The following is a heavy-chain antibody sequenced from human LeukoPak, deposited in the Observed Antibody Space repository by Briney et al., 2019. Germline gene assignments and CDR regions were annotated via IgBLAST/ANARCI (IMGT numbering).Heavy chain of an antibody. CDR2: ISSSGSTI. D-gene: IGHD3-10*01. J-gene: IGHJ3*02. Sequence: QPGGSLRLSCAASGFTFSSYEMNCVRQAPGKGLEWVSYISSSGSTIYYADSVKGRFIISRDNAKNSLYLQMNSLRAEDTAVYYCARGGSYGSGSYEAFDIWGQGTMVTVSS. CDR3: ARGGSYGSGSYEAFDI. CDR1: GFTFSSYE. V-gene: IGHV3-48*03.